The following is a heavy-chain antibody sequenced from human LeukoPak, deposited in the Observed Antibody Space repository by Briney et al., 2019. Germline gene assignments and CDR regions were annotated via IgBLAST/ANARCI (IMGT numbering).Heavy chain of an antibody. CDR3: ARRPRSPHTSDY. D-gene: IGHD2-2*01. CDR2: IYYSGST. J-gene: IGHJ4*02. CDR1: GASISSSSYY. Sequence: SETLSLTCTVSGASISSSSYYWGWIRQPPGKGLEWIGSIYYSGSTFYNPSLKSRVTISVDTSKNQFSLKLTSVTAADTAVYYCARRPRSPHTSDYWGQGTLVTVSS. V-gene: IGHV4-39*01.